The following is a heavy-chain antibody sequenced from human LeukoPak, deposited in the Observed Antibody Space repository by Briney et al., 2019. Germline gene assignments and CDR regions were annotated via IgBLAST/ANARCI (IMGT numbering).Heavy chain of an antibody. CDR2: IYTGGST. CDR1: GGSISSYY. Sequence: SETLSLTCTVSGGSISSYYWSWIRQPAGKGLEWIGRIYTGGSTNYNPSLKSRVTMSVDTSKNQFSLKLSSVTAADTAVYYCARDSGVRGVIITYYYGMDVWGQGTTVTVSS. D-gene: IGHD3-10*02. CDR3: ARDSGVRGVIITYYYGMDV. V-gene: IGHV4-4*07. J-gene: IGHJ6*02.